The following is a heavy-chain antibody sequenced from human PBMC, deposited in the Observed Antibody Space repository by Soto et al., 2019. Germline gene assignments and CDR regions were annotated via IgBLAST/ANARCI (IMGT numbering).Heavy chain of an antibody. Sequence: SETLSLTCTVSGGSISSYYWSLIRQPAGKGLEWIGRIYTSGSTNYNPSLKSRVTMSVDTSKNQFSLKLSSVTAADTAVYYCARVKQWLPKDYYGMDVWGQGTTVTVSS. D-gene: IGHD6-19*01. J-gene: IGHJ6*02. CDR3: ARVKQWLPKDYYGMDV. CDR2: IYTSGST. CDR1: GGSISSYY. V-gene: IGHV4-4*07.